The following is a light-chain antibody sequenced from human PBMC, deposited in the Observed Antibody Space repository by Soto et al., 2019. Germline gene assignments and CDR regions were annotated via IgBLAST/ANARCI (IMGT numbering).Light chain of an antibody. Sequence: EIVLTQSPCTLSLSPGERATLSCRASQSVSSSYLAWYQEKPGQAPRLLLYGASSRATGIPDRFSGSGSGTDFTLTISRLEPEDFAAYYCQQYGSSPPWTFGQGTKVDIK. CDR1: QSVSSSY. J-gene: IGKJ1*01. V-gene: IGKV3-20*01. CDR2: GAS. CDR3: QQYGSSPPWT.